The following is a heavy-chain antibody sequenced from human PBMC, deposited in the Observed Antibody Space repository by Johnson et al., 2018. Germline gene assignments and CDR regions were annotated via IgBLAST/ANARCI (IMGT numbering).Heavy chain of an antibody. J-gene: IGHJ3*02. V-gene: IGHV4-59*01. Sequence: QVQLQESGPGLVKPSETLSLTCTVSGGSISSYYWSWIRQPPGKGREWIGYIYYSGSTHYNPSLKSRFTISVDTSKNQFSLKLSPVTAADTAVYYCARAQYSYGLDAFDIWGQGTMVTVS. D-gene: IGHD5-18*01. CDR1: GGSISSYY. CDR3: ARAQYSYGLDAFDI. CDR2: IYYSGST.